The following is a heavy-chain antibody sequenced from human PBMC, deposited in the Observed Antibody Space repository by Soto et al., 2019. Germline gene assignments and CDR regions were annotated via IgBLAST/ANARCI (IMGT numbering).Heavy chain of an antibody. J-gene: IGHJ6*02. CDR2: ISWNSGSI. CDR3: AKETLLSYYYYYGMDV. Sequence: GGSLRLSCAASGFTFDDYAMHWVRQAPGKGLEWVSGISWNSGSIGYADSVKGRFTISRDNAKNSLYLQMNSLRAEDTALYYCAKETLLSYYYYYGMDVWGQGTTVTVSS. V-gene: IGHV3-9*01. CDR1: GFTFDDYA.